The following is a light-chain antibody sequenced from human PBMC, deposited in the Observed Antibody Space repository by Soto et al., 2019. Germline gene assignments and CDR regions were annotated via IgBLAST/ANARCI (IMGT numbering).Light chain of an antibody. J-gene: IGKJ1*01. Sequence: EIVLTQSPGTLSLSPWERATLSCRASQSVSSSYLAWYQQKPGQAPRLLIYGASSRATGIPDRFSGSGSGTDFTLTISRLEPEDFAVYYCQQYGSSPPTWTFGQGTKVDNK. CDR2: GAS. CDR3: QQYGSSPPTWT. V-gene: IGKV3-20*01. CDR1: QSVSSSY.